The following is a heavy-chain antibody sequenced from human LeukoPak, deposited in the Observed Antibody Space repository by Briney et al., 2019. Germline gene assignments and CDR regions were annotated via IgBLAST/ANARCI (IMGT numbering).Heavy chain of an antibody. J-gene: IGHJ6*02. Sequence: GGSLRLSCAASGFTFSSYSMNWVRQAPGKGLEWVSVIYSGGSTYYADSVKGRFTISRDNSKNTLYLQMNSLRAEDTAVYYCARERTTTVVRYGMDVWGQGTTVTVSS. CDR3: ARERTTTVVRYGMDV. V-gene: IGHV3-66*01. CDR2: IYSGGST. D-gene: IGHD4-23*01. CDR1: GFTFSSYS.